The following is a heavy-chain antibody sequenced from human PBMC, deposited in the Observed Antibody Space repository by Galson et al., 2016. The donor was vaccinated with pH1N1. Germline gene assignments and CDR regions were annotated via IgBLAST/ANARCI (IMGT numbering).Heavy chain of an antibody. V-gene: IGHV3-7*01. D-gene: IGHD3-9*01. J-gene: IGHJ4*02. CDR2: INQDGDKK. CDR1: GFNFSNYW. Sequence: SLRLSCAASGFNFSNYWMQWVRQAPGKGLQWVANINQDGDKKYYVGSVEGRFTISRDNANNSLYLQMNNLRDEDTAMYFCARRYFDYWGQGALVTVSS. CDR3: ARRYFDY.